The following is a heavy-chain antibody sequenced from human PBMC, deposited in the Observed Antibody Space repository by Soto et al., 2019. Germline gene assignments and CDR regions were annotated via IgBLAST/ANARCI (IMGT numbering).Heavy chain of an antibody. CDR1: GGSFSGYY. Sequence: QVQLQQWGAGLLKPSETLSLTCAVYGGSFSGYYWSWIRQPPGKGLEWIGEINHSGSTNYNPSLKSRVTISVDTSKNQFSLKLSSVTAADTAVYYCARAVGVRPYDSSGYYYGHRGVPGRIYYFDYWGQGTLVTVSS. CDR3: ARAVGVRPYDSSGYYYGHRGVPGRIYYFDY. CDR2: INHSGST. J-gene: IGHJ4*02. D-gene: IGHD3-22*01. V-gene: IGHV4-34*01.